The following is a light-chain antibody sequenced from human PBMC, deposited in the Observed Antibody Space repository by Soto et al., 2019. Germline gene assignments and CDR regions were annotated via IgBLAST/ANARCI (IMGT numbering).Light chain of an antibody. J-gene: IGKJ4*01. CDR2: GAS. Sequence: EIVLTQSPGTLSLSPGERATLSCRASQSVSSHLAWYQQRPGQAPMLLIYGASSRATGIPDRFSGSGSGTDFTLTISRLEPEDFALYYCQQYGNSPPLTFGGGTKVEIK. V-gene: IGKV3-20*01. CDR3: QQYGNSPPLT. CDR1: QSVSSH.